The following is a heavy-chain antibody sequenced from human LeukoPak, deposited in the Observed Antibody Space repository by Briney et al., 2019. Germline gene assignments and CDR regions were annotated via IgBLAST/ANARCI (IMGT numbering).Heavy chain of an antibody. V-gene: IGHV3-53*01. D-gene: IGHD2-15*01. CDR2: IHRGGTT. CDR3: ARGRGSD. Sequence: GGSLRLSCEASGFTDSNDFMGWVRQAPGKGLEWVSIIHRGGTTYYADSVKGRFTTSRDSFKNTLNLQMNSLRAEDTAVYYCARGRGSDWGQGTLVTVSS. J-gene: IGHJ4*02. CDR1: GFTDSNDF.